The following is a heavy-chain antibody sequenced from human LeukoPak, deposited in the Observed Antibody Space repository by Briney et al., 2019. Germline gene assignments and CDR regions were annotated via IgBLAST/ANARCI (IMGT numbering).Heavy chain of an antibody. V-gene: IGHV4-4*07. CDR3: ARTQHGEFDY. CDR1: GVSVSSDY. Sequence: PSETLSLICTVSGVSVSSDYWSWIRQPAGKGLEWIGRMYTSGSTSYNPSLKSRVTMSVDTSKNQFSLKLRSVTAADTAVYYCARTQHGEFDYWGQGTLVTVSS. J-gene: IGHJ4*02. D-gene: IGHD7-27*01. CDR2: MYTSGST.